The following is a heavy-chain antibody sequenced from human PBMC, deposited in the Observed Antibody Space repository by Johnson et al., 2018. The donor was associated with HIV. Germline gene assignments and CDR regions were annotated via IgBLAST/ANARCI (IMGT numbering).Heavy chain of an antibody. CDR1: RFTFSSYV. V-gene: IGHV3-30*03. D-gene: IGHD1-14*01. J-gene: IGHJ3*02. CDR3: AREGITGTTENAFDI. Sequence: QVQLVESGGGVVQPGRSLRLSCAASRFTFSSYVMHWVRQAPGKGLEWVAVISYDGSNKYYADSVKGRFTISRANSKNTLYLQMNSLRAEDTAVYYCAREGITGTTENAFDIWGQGTMVTVSS. CDR2: ISYDGSNK.